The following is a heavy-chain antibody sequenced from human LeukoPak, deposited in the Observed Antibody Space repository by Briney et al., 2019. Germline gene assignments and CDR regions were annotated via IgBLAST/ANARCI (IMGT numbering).Heavy chain of an antibody. CDR1: GYTLTISH. D-gene: IGHD1-26*01. CDR3: AKDRGGSYSIDS. J-gene: IGHJ4*02. Sequence: ASVKVSCKASGYTLTISHAHWVRQAPGQGLEWMALINCGDGYTNYAQKFQGRVSVTRDTSTSTIYMELSGLRVEDTAIYYCAKDRGGSYSIDSWGQGTLVTVSS. V-gene: IGHV1-46*01. CDR2: INCGDGYT.